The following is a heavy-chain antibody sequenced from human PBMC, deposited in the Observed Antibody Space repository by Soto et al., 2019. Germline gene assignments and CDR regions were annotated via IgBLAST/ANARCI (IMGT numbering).Heavy chain of an antibody. CDR3: ARDQDYYDSSGYYYAAFDI. CDR1: GFTFSSYS. Sequence: EVQLVESGGALVKPGGSLRLSCAASGFTFSSYSMNWVRQAPGKGLEWVSSISSSSSYIYYADSVKGRFTISRDNAKNSLYLQMNSLRAEDTAVYYCARDQDYYDSSGYYYAAFDIWGQGTMVTVSS. J-gene: IGHJ3*02. V-gene: IGHV3-21*01. CDR2: ISSSSSYI. D-gene: IGHD3-22*01.